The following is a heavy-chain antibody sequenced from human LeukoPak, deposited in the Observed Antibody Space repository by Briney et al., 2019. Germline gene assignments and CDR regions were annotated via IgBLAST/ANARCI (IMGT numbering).Heavy chain of an antibody. CDR2: IIPIFGTA. CDR1: GGTFSSYA. D-gene: IGHD2-2*02. J-gene: IGHJ3*02. V-gene: IGHV1-69*05. Sequence: SVKVSCKASGGTFSSYAISWVRQAPGQGLEWMGGIIPIFGTANYAQKFQGRVTITTDESTSTAYMELSSLRSEDTAVYYCARAGIVVVPAAIRDDAFDIWGQGTMVTVSS. CDR3: ARAGIVVVPAAIRDDAFDI.